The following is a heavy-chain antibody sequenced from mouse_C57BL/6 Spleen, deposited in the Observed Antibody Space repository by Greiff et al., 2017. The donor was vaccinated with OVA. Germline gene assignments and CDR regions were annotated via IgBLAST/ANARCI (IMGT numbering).Heavy chain of an antibody. CDR3: ASSRLRGDYFDY. Sequence: VQLQQSGPELVKPGASVKISCKASGYTFTDYYMNWVKQSHGKSLEWIGDINPNNGGTSYNQKFKGKATLTVDKSSSTAYMELRSLTSEDSAVYYCASSRLRGDYFDYWGQGTTLTVSS. CDR1: GYTFTDYY. J-gene: IGHJ2*01. V-gene: IGHV1-26*01. CDR2: INPNNGGT. D-gene: IGHD2-2*01.